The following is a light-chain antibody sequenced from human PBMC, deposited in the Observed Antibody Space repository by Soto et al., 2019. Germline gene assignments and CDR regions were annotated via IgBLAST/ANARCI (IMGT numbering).Light chain of an antibody. CDR2: EGS. V-gene: IGLV2-23*01. Sequence: QSALTQPASVSGSPGQSITISCTGTSSDVGSYNLVSWYQQHPGKAPKLMIYEGSKRPSGVSNRFSGSNSGNTSSLTISGLQAEEDADYYCCSDAGSSSVFGGGTQLTVL. CDR3: CSDAGSSSV. J-gene: IGLJ7*01. CDR1: SSDVGSYNL.